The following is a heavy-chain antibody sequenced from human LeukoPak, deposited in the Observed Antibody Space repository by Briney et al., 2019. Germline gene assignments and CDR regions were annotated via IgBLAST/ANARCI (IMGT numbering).Heavy chain of an antibody. J-gene: IGHJ4*02. Sequence: SETLSLTCTVSGGCISRGGYYWSWIRQHPGTGLGWIGYVYYSGSTYYNPPLKSRVRISVDTSKNQLSLKLSSVPAAHRAWYVCAIVGSRWLQFGHFDYWGPGTLVTVSS. D-gene: IGHD5-24*01. CDR1: GGCISRGGYY. V-gene: IGHV4-31*03. CDR3: AIVGSRWLQFGHFDY. CDR2: VYYSGST.